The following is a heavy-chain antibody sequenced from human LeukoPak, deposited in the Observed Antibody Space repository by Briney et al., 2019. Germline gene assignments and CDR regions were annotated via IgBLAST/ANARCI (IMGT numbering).Heavy chain of an antibody. CDR2: ISGSSGTI. D-gene: IGHD6-25*01. V-gene: IGHV3-48*04. J-gene: IGHJ3*02. CDR1: GFTFNSYA. CDR3: ARARPALAAAFDI. Sequence: GGSLRLSCAASGFTFNSYAMSWVRQAPGKGLEWVSAISGSSGTIYYADSVKGRFTISRDNAKTSLYLQMNSLRAEETAVYYCARARPALAAAFDIWGQGTMVTVSS.